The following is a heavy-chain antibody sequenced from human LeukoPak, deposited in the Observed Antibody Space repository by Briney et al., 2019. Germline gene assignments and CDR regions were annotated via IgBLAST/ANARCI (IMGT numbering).Heavy chain of an antibody. D-gene: IGHD5/OR15-5a*01. Sequence: SVKGSCKASGGTFSSYAISWVRQDPGQGLEWMGGIIPIFGTANYAQQFQGRVTITADKSTSTAYMELSSLRSEDTAVYYCARSYVYDSYYFDYWGQGTLVTVSS. J-gene: IGHJ4*02. CDR2: IIPIFGTA. CDR3: ARSYVYDSYYFDY. CDR1: GGTFSSYA. V-gene: IGHV1-69*06.